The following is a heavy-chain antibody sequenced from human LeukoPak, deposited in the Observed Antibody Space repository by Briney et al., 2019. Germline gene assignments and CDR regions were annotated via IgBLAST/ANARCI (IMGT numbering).Heavy chain of an antibody. V-gene: IGHV3-33*01. Sequence: PGGSLRLSCAASGFTFSSYGMHWVRQAPGKGLEWVAVIWYDGSNKYYADSVKGRFTISRDNSKNTLYLQMNSLRAEDTAVYYCARGHISYDSTGYLDWGQGTLVTVSS. CDR1: GFTFSSYG. D-gene: IGHD3-22*01. J-gene: IGHJ4*02. CDR2: IWYDGSNK. CDR3: ARGHISYDSTGYLD.